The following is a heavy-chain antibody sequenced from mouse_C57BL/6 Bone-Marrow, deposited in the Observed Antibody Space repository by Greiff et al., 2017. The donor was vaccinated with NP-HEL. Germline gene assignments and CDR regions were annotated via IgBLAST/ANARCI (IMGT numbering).Heavy chain of an antibody. Sequence: EVKLVESGPELVKPGDSVKISCKASGYSFTGYFMNWVMQSHGKSLEWIGRINPYNGDTFYNQKFKGKATLTVDKSSSTAHMELRSLTSEDSAVYYCARGFITTVVASMDYWGQGTSVTVSS. D-gene: IGHD1-1*01. CDR2: INPYNGDT. J-gene: IGHJ4*01. CDR1: GYSFTGYF. CDR3: ARGFITTVVASMDY. V-gene: IGHV1-20*01.